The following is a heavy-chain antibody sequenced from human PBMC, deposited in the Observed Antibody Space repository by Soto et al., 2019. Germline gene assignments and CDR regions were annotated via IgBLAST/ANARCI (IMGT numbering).Heavy chain of an antibody. CDR2: ISYDGSNK. CDR3: ASSTTVVPPFDY. D-gene: IGHD4-17*01. Sequence: QVQLVESGGGVVQPGRSLRLSCAASGFTFSSYAMHWVRQAPGKGLEWVAVISYDGSNKYYADSVKGRFTISRDNSKNTLYLQMSSLRAEDTAVYYCASSTTVVPPFDYWGQGTLVTVSS. V-gene: IGHV3-30-3*01. J-gene: IGHJ4*02. CDR1: GFTFSSYA.